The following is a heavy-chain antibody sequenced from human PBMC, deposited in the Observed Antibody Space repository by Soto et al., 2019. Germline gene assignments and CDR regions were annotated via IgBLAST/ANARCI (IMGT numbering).Heavy chain of an antibody. CDR1: GGSISSYY. D-gene: IGHD3-3*01. CDR3: ARAGGDYDFWSGYYEDYYYYGMDV. J-gene: IGHJ6*02. CDR2: IYYSGST. Sequence: SETLSLTCTVSGGSISSYYWSWIRQPPGKGLEWIGYIYYSGSTNYNPSLKSRVTISVDTSKNQFSLKLSSVTAADTAVYYCARAGGDYDFWSGYYEDYYYYGMDVWGQGTTVTVSS. V-gene: IGHV4-59*01.